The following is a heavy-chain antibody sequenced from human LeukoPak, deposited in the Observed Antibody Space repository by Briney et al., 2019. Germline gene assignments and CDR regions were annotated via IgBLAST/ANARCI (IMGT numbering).Heavy chain of an antibody. D-gene: IGHD3-16*02. CDR1: GYTFTDFY. CDR3: ARLRLGELSLLDY. CDR2: INPSSGGT. Sequence: ASVKVSCKASGYTFTDFYIHWVRQAPGQGLEWMGWINPSSGGTNSARNFQGRVTMTRNTSISTAYMELSSLRSEDTAVYYCARLRLGELSLLDYWGQGTLVTVSS. J-gene: IGHJ4*02. V-gene: IGHV1-2*02.